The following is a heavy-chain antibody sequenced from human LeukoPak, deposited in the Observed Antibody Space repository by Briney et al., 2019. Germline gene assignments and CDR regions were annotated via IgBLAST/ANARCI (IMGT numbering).Heavy chain of an antibody. CDR2: IYYSGST. J-gene: IGHJ4*02. D-gene: IGHD3-22*01. CDR1: GGSISSGDYY. Sequence: PSETLSLTCTVSGGSISSGDYYWSWIRQPPGRGLEWIGYIYYSGSTYYNPSLKSRVTISLDTSKNKFALKLSAVTAAATAVISCARFNARYDNWGQGTLVTVSS. CDR3: ARFNARYDN. V-gene: IGHV4-30-4*08.